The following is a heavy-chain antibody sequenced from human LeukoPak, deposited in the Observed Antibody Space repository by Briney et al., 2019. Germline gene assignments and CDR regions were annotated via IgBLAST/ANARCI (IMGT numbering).Heavy chain of an antibody. J-gene: IGHJ4*02. Sequence: ASVKVSCKASGYTFTSYGISWVRQAPGQGLEWMGWISAYNGNTNYAQKFQGRVTMTRNTSISTVFMELSSLRSDDTAVYYCTRVDRGPDFWGQGTLVTVSS. CDR1: GYTFTSYG. D-gene: IGHD2-15*01. V-gene: IGHV1-18*01. CDR3: TRVDRGPDF. CDR2: ISAYNGNT.